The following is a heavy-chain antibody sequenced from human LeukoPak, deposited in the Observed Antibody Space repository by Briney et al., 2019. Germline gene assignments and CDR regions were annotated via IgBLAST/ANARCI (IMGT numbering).Heavy chain of an antibody. CDR2: IIPSLDIV. CDR3: ARGFGGSSGSSGYYGMDV. V-gene: IGHV1-69*04. CDR1: GATFNNYV. Sequence: SVKVSCPTSGATFNNYVITWVRQAPGQGLEWMAMIIPSLDIVKHAQTFQDRLTITTDKSTSPAYMELKSLRSEDTAVYYRARGFGGSSGSSGYYGMDVWGQGTTVTVSS. D-gene: IGHD6-19*01. J-gene: IGHJ6*02.